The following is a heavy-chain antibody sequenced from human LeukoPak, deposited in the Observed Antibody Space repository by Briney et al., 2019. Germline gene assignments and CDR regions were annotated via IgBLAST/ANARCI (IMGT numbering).Heavy chain of an antibody. J-gene: IGHJ4*02. Sequence: GGSLRLSCAASGLTFSSYEMNWVRQAPGKGLEWVSYISSSGSTIYYADSVKGRFTISRDNAKNSLYLQMNSLRAEDTAVYYCASIVVVTGDYFDYWGQGTLVTVSS. V-gene: IGHV3-48*03. CDR1: GLTFSSYE. CDR3: ASIVVVTGDYFDY. CDR2: ISSSGSTI. D-gene: IGHD2-21*02.